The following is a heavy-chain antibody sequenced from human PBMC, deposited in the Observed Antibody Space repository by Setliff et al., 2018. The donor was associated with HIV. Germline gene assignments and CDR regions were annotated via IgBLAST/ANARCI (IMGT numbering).Heavy chain of an antibody. V-gene: IGHV4-59*11. CDR3: VRSGSGWAITTDYYLDV. Sequence: SETLSLTCSVSGGSISGHYWSWVRQPPGKGLEWIGYVYSRGTTNYNPSFKSRVSISLDTSNNQFSLKVRSVTAADTAVYYCVRSGSGWAITTDYYLDVWGKGTTVTVSS. CDR2: VYSRGTT. J-gene: IGHJ6*03. CDR1: GGSISGHY. D-gene: IGHD6-19*01.